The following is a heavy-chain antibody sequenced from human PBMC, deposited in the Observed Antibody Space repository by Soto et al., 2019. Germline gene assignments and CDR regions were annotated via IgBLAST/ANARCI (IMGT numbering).Heavy chain of an antibody. CDR3: GKYSGAYPVYNGINV. CDR1: GFPFSTSA. CDR2: ISGNSDAA. J-gene: IGHJ6*02. D-gene: IGHD1-26*01. Sequence: EVQLLESGGGLVQPGGSLRLSCAASGFPFSTSAMNWVRQAPGKGLEWVSIISGNSDAAHYAESVKGRFTSSRDNSKNTLYLEINSLRAEDTAVYYCGKYSGAYPVYNGINVWGPGTTVTVSS. V-gene: IGHV3-23*01.